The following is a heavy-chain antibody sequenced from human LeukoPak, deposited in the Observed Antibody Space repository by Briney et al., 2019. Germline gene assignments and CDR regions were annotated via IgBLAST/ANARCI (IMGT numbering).Heavy chain of an antibody. CDR2: IYYTGTT. J-gene: IGHJ4*02. V-gene: IGHV4-31*03. CDR3: ARVGSRDTFHFDY. CDR1: GASITSGTYY. Sequence: PSETLSLTCTVSGASITSGTYYWSWIRQHPGKGLEWIGYIYYTGTTDYTPSLKSRVTISRDTSKNQFSLSLSSVTVVDAAVFYCARVGSRDTFHFDYWGQGSLVTVSS. D-gene: IGHD2-15*01.